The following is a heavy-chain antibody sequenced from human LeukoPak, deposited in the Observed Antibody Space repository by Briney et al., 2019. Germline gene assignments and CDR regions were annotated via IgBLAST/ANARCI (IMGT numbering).Heavy chain of an antibody. CDR3: ARDTVGYSHGGIGY. J-gene: IGHJ4*02. CDR2: ISSSSSTI. D-gene: IGHD5-18*01. CDR1: GFTFSSYT. V-gene: IGHV3-48*04. Sequence: GGSLRLSCAASGFTFSSYTMNWVRQAPGKGLEWVSYISSSSSTIYYADSVKGRFTISRDNAKNSLYLQMNSLRAEDTALYYCARDTVGYSHGGIGYWGQGTLVTVSS.